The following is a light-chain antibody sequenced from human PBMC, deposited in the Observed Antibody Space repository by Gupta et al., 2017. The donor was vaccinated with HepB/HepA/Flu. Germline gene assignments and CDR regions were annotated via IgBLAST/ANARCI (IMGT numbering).Light chain of an antibody. J-gene: IGLJ7*01. CDR3: QSADSSGTCAV. CDR1: ALPKQY. V-gene: IGLV3-25*03. CDR2: KDS. Sequence: SYELTQPPSVSVSPAQTARITCAGDALPKQYAYWYQQKPGQAPELVIYKDSERPSGIPERFSGSSSGKTVTLTISGVQAEDEADYYCQSADSSGTCAVFGGGTQLTVL.